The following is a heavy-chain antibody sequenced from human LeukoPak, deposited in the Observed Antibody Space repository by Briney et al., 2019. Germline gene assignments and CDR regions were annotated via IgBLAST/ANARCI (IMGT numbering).Heavy chain of an antibody. V-gene: IGHV1-18*01. CDR1: GGTFNSYA. J-gene: IGHJ4*02. Sequence: ASVKVSCKASGGTFNSYAISWVRQAPGQGLEWMGWISAYNGNTNYAQKLQGRVTMTTDTSTSTAYMELRSLRSDDTAVYYCARVRFLEWLSPPTPPDYWGQGTLVTVSS. CDR2: ISAYNGNT. CDR3: ARVRFLEWLSPPTPPDY. D-gene: IGHD3-3*01.